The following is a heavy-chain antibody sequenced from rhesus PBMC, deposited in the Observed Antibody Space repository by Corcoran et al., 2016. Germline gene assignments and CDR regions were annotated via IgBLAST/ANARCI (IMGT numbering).Heavy chain of an antibody. Sequence: QVQLQESGPGLVKPSETLSVTCAVPGGFISSSYWSWIRQAPGKGLEWIGYIYGSGSSTNYNPSLKSHVTLSVDTSKNQLSLKQSSVTTADTAVYYCARTLYSNYLDYWGQGVLVTVSS. V-gene: IGHV4-169*01. CDR3: ARTLYSNYLDY. CDR1: GGFISSSY. D-gene: IGHD4-23*01. CDR2: IYGSGSST. J-gene: IGHJ4*01.